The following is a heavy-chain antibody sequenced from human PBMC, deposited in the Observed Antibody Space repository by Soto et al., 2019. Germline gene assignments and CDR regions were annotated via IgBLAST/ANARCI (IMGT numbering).Heavy chain of an antibody. CDR3: ARDMITFGGVIVRDAFDI. CDR2: ISSSGSTI. CDR1: VFTFSSYE. V-gene: IGHV3-48*03. D-gene: IGHD3-16*02. Sequence: PGGPLRLSCAASVFTFSSYEMNWVRQAPGKGLEWVSYISSSGSTIYYADSVKGRFTISRDNAKNSLYLQMNSLRAEDTAVYYCARDMITFGGVIVRDAFDIWGQGTMVTVSS. J-gene: IGHJ3*02.